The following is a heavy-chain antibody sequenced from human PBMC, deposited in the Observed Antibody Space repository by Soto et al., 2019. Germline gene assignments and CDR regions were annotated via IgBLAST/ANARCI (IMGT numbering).Heavy chain of an antibody. Sequence: QVQLVQSGAEVKKPGASVQVSCKASGYTFTSSGISWVRQAPGQGLEWMGWISAYNGNTNYAQKLQGRVTMTTDTTTSTAYMELRSLRSDDTDVYYCAGDPLDRLYGSGSYLSVDPWGQGTLVTVSS. CDR1: GYTFTSSG. D-gene: IGHD3-10*01. CDR3: AGDPLDRLYGSGSYLSVDP. J-gene: IGHJ5*02. V-gene: IGHV1-18*01. CDR2: ISAYNGNT.